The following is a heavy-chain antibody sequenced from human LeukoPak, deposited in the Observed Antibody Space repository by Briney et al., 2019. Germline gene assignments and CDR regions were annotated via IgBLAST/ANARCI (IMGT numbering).Heavy chain of an antibody. CDR3: ARLPAYCSSTSCYYDY. J-gene: IGHJ4*02. CDR2: ISSASGSI. Sequence: GGSLRLSCAASGFTFSSYAMSWVRQAPGKGLEWVSYISSASGSIYYADSVKGRFTISRDNAKNSLFLQMNSLRAEDTAVYYCARLPAYCSSTSCYYDYWGQGTLVTASS. D-gene: IGHD2-2*01. CDR1: GFTFSSYA. V-gene: IGHV3-48*04.